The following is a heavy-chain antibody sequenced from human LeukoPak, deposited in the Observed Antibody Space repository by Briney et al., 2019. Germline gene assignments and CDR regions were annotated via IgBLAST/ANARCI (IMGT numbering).Heavy chain of an antibody. CDR1: GGSISSGSYY. CDR3: ARGLGGSEDY. Sequence: SETLSLTCTVSGGSISSGSYYWSWIRQPAGKGLEWIGRIYTSGSTNYNPSLKSRVTISVDTSKNQFSLKLSSVTAADTAVYYCARGLGGSEDYWGQGTLVTVSS. V-gene: IGHV4-61*02. J-gene: IGHJ4*02. CDR2: IYTSGST. D-gene: IGHD1-26*01.